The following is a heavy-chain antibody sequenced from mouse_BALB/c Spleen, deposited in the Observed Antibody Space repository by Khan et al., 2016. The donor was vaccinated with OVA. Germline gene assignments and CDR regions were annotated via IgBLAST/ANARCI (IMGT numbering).Heavy chain of an antibody. J-gene: IGHJ3*01. D-gene: IGHD2-1*01. V-gene: IGHV1S132*01. CDR1: GYTFTSYW. CDR2: IFPGTGTT. CDR3: ARGYFGNYEFVY. Sequence: QVQLQQPGAELVKPGASVKLSCKTSGYTFTSYWIQWVKQRPGQGLGWIGQIFPGTGTTYYNENFKGKATLTVDTSSSTAYMQLSGLTSEDSADYDCARGYFGNYEFVYWGQGTLVTVSP.